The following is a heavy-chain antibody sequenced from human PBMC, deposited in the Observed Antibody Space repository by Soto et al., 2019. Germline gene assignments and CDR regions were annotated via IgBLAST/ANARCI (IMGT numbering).Heavy chain of an antibody. CDR1: GGSISSYY. V-gene: IGHV4-59*06. Sequence: SETLSLTCTVSGGSISSYYWSWIRQHPGKGLEWIGYIYYSGSTSYNPSLKSRVTISVDTSKNHFSLKLSSVTAADTAVYYCARVFSDSSSFFDPWGQGTLVTVSS. J-gene: IGHJ5*02. CDR3: ARVFSDSSSFFDP. CDR2: IYYSGST. D-gene: IGHD6-13*01.